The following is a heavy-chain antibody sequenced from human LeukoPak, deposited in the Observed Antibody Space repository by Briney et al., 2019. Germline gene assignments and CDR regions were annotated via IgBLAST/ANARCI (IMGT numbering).Heavy chain of an antibody. D-gene: IGHD3-10*01. CDR2: ISYDGSSK. J-gene: IGHJ4*02. Sequence: GGSLRPSCAASGFTFSTYAMHWVRQAPGKGLEWVAVISYDGSSKYYADSVKGRFTISRDNSKNTLYLQMNSLRAEDTAVYCCAKPYYYGSRSYMDYWGQGTLVTVSS. V-gene: IGHV3-30-3*02. CDR1: GFTFSTYA. CDR3: AKPYYYGSRSYMDY.